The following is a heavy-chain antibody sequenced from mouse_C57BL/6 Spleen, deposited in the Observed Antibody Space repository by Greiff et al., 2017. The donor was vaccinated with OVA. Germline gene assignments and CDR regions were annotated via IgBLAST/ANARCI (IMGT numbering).Heavy chain of an antibody. V-gene: IGHV3-6*01. D-gene: IGHD2-3*01. Sequence: EVQLQQSGPGLVKPSQSLSLTCSVTGYSITSGYYWNWIRQFPGNKLEWMGYISYDGSNNYNPSLKNRISITRDTSKNQFFLKLNSVTTEDTATYYCARVLYDGYPHYYAMDYWGQGTSVTVSS. CDR1: GYSITSGYY. CDR2: ISYDGSN. J-gene: IGHJ4*01. CDR3: ARVLYDGYPHYYAMDY.